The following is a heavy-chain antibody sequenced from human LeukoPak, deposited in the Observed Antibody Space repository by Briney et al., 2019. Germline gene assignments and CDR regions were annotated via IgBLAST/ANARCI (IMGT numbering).Heavy chain of an antibody. CDR1: GYTFTSYD. Sequence: GASVKVSCKASGYTFTSYDINWVRQATGQGLEWMGWMNPNSGNTGYGQKFQGRVTMTRNTSISTAYMQLSSLRSEDTAVYYCARGEGFGELFNRDYWGQGTLVTVSS. J-gene: IGHJ4*02. D-gene: IGHD3-10*01. V-gene: IGHV1-8*01. CDR3: ARGEGFGELFNRDY. CDR2: MNPNSGNT.